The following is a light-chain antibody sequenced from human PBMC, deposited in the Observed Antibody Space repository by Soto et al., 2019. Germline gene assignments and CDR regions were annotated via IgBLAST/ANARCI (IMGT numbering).Light chain of an antibody. CDR1: SSDIGSYNF. J-gene: IGLJ1*01. CDR3: FSHRSGNSHV. V-gene: IGLV2-14*01. Sequence: QSVLTQADCVSGSPGQSITISCTGTSSDIGSYNFVSWYQQYPGKAPKLMIYGVTNRPSGVSDRFSGSKTGNTASLTISGLQAEDEAAYYCFSHRSGNSHVFGTGTKVTVL. CDR2: GVT.